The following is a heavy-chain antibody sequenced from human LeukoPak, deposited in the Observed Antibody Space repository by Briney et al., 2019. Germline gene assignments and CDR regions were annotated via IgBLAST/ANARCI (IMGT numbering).Heavy chain of an antibody. CDR1: GFTFSDYY. CDR2: ISSSGSTI. J-gene: IGHJ4*02. D-gene: IGHD1-26*01. V-gene: IGHV3-11*01. CDR3: ARGTARVGATNDY. Sequence: GGFLRLSCAASGFTFSDYYMSWIRQAPGRGLEWVSYISSSGSTIYYADSVKGRFTISRDNAKNSLYLQMNSLRAEDTAVYYCARGTARVGATNDYWGQGTLVTVSS.